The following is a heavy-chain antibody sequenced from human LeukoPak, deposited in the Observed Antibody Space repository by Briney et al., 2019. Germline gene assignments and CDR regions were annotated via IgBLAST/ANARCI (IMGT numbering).Heavy chain of an antibody. D-gene: IGHD4-17*01. CDR1: GGSISSYY. CDR3: AARGRCRRYNWFDP. J-gene: IGHJ5*02. V-gene: IGHV4-59*01. Sequence: SETLSLTCTVSGGSISSYYWSWIRQPPGKGLEWIGYIYYSGSTNYNPSLKSRVTISVDTSKNQFSLKLSSVTAADTAVYYCAARGRCRRYNWFDPWGQGTLVTVSS. CDR2: IYYSGST.